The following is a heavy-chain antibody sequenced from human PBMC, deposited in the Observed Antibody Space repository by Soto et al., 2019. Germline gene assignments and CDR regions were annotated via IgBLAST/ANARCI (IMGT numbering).Heavy chain of an antibody. CDR3: AVVDSTGNWFDP. Sequence: QLQLQESGPGLVKPSETLSLTCTVSGGSISSSDFYWGWLRQPPGKGLDFIGSMYYSGTTYYNPSLNNRLTISVDTSKNQFSLKLISVTAADTAVYYCAVVDSTGNWFDPWGQGALVTVSS. CDR2: MYYSGTT. CDR1: GGSISSSDFY. V-gene: IGHV4-39*01. J-gene: IGHJ5*02. D-gene: IGHD3-22*01.